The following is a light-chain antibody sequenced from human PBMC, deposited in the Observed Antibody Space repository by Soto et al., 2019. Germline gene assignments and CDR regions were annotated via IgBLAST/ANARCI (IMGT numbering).Light chain of an antibody. CDR1: RSISNW. CDR3: QQYGSFSPIT. V-gene: IGKV1-5*01. J-gene: IGKJ4*01. CDR2: DAS. Sequence: DIQMTQSPSTLSASVGDRVTITCRASRSISNWLAWYQQRPGIAPKLLIFDASILQSGVPSRFSGSGSGTEFTISISRMQTDDFATYYCQQYGSFSPITFGGGTKVEI.